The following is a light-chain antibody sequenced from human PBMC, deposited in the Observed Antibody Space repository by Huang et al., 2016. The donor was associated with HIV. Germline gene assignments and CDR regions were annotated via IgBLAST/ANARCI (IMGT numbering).Light chain of an antibody. Sequence: ELVLTQSQATLSLSPGERATLSCRARQSVRTYLAWYQQKPGQAPRLLIYDASNRATGIPARFSGSGSGTDFTLTISNLQSEDFAVYYCQQRSAWPLTFGGGTKVEI. CDR2: DAS. CDR1: QSVRTY. CDR3: QQRSAWPLT. V-gene: IGKV3-11*01. J-gene: IGKJ4*01.